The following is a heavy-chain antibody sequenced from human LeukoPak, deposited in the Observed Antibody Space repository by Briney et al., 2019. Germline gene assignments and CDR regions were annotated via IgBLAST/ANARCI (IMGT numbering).Heavy chain of an antibody. CDR2: IKQDGSQK. CDR1: GFSFSLYW. V-gene: IGHV3-7*01. J-gene: IGHJ3*01. Sequence: GGSLRLSCAASGFSFSLYWMSWVRQAPGKGLEWVANIKQDGSQKFYVDSVRGRFTVSRDNARNSLNLQMDHRRAEDTAVYYRASPHSVGRHAFEVWGQGTMVTVSS. D-gene: IGHD1-26*01. CDR3: ASPHSVGRHAFEV.